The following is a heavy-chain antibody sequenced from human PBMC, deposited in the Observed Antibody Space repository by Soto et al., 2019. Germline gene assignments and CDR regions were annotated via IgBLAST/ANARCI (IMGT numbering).Heavy chain of an antibody. D-gene: IGHD2-8*02. CDR3: ARDRLPTGN. Sequence: GGSLRLSCAASGFTFSNYDMIWVRQAPGKGLEWVSYISFSSSTVYYADSVKGRFTISRDNAKNSLYLQMNSLSDEDTAVYYCARDRLPTGNWGQGTLVTVSS. V-gene: IGHV3-48*02. CDR2: ISFSSSTV. J-gene: IGHJ4*02. CDR1: GFTFSNYD.